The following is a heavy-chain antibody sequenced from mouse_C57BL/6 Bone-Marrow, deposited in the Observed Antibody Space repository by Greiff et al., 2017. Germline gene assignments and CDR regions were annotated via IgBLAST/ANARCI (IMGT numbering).Heavy chain of an antibody. Sequence: VQLQQSGAELVRPGASVKLSCTASGFNIKDYYMHWVKQRPEQGLEWIGRIDPEDGDTEYAPKFQGKATMTADTSSNTAYLQLSSLTSEDTAVNYCTYYYGSSPYCYAMDYWGQGTSVTVSS. D-gene: IGHD1-1*01. CDR1: GFNIKDYY. J-gene: IGHJ4*01. CDR2: IDPEDGDT. CDR3: TYYYGSSPYCYAMDY. V-gene: IGHV14-1*01.